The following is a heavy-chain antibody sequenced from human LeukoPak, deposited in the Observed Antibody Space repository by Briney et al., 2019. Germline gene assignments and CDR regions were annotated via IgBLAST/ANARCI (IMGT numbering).Heavy chain of an antibody. Sequence: ASVKVSCKASGHTFPSYFMHWVRQAPGQGLEWMGWISAYNGNTNYAQKLQGRVTMTTDTSTSTAYMELRSLRSDDTAVYYCARGLYCSSTSCYNGYFDYWGQGTLVTVSS. CDR2: ISAYNGNT. J-gene: IGHJ4*02. V-gene: IGHV1-18*04. CDR1: GHTFPSYF. D-gene: IGHD2-2*02. CDR3: ARGLYCSSTSCYNGYFDY.